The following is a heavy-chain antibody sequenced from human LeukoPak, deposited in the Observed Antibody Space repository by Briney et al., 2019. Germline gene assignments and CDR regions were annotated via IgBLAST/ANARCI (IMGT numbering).Heavy chain of an antibody. J-gene: IGHJ4*02. Sequence: PGGSLRLSCAASGFTFTNYAMAWVRQAPGKGLEWVSTISGNGVNTYYADSVKGRFTISRDKSKNTLYLQMSSLSAEDTAVYYCAKGGYSNPFDYWGQGTLVTVSS. CDR2: ISGNGVNT. CDR3: AKGGYSNPFDY. CDR1: GFTFTNYA. V-gene: IGHV3-23*01. D-gene: IGHD4-11*01.